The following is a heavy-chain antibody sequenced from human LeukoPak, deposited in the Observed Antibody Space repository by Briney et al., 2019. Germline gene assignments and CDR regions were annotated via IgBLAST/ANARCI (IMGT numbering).Heavy chain of an antibody. D-gene: IGHD3-10*01. J-gene: IGHJ5*02. V-gene: IGHV1-18*01. CDR1: GYTFTSYG. CDR2: ISAYNGNT. CDR3: ARRATYYYGSSNWFDP. Sequence: ASVKVSCKASGYTFTSYGISWVRQAPGQGLEWVGWISAYNGNTNYAQKLQGRVTMTTDTSTSTAYMELRSLRSDDTAVYYCARRATYYYGSSNWFDPWGQGTLVTVSS.